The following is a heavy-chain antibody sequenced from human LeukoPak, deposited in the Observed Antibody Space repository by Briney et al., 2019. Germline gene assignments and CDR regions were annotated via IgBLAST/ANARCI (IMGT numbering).Heavy chain of an antibody. CDR1: GYTFTSYA. V-gene: IGHV1-3*01. J-gene: IGHJ1*01. CDR3: ARGGVGGSGSYYKAVPEYFQH. Sequence: ASVKVSCKASGYTFTSYAMHWVRQAPGQRLEWMGWINAGNGNTKYSQKFQGRVTITRDTSASTAYMELSSLRSEDTAVYYCARGGVGGSGSYYKAVPEYFQHWGQGTLVTVSS. CDR2: INAGNGNT. D-gene: IGHD3-10*01.